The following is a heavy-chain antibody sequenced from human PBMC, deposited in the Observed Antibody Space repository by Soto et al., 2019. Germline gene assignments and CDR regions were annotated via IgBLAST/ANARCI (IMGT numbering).Heavy chain of an antibody. J-gene: IGHJ4*02. CDR3: ARGGNRHSNVASGVGGFDF. Sequence: TXSLTCSVSGASISSSYWSWVLQSPERGLEWIAYVYHTWATNYNPSLKSRVTISLDTSKGQFSLNLTSLTTADTAVYFCARGGNRHSNVASGVGGFDFWGQGSLVTVSS. CDR2: VYHTWAT. D-gene: IGHD2-15*01. V-gene: IGHV4-59*01. CDR1: GASISSSY.